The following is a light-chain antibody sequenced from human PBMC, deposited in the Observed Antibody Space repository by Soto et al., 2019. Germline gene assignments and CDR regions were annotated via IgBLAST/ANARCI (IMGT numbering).Light chain of an antibody. J-gene: IGKJ3*01. Sequence: DIQMTQSPSSVSASVGDRVTITFRASERLGVWLGWSQQKPGQAPQLLIFGASGLQTGVPSRFSGSGSGPEFTLTLSRLQPDDFATYYCQHQGTFGPGTKVDI. V-gene: IGKV1-12*01. CDR2: GAS. CDR3: QHQGT. CDR1: ERLGVW.